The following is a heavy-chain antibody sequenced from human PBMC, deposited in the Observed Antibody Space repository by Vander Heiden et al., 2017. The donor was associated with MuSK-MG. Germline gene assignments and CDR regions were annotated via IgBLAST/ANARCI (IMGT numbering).Heavy chain of an antibody. CDR2: IGSSGNPR. J-gene: IGHJ4*02. D-gene: IGHD1-1*01. V-gene: IGHV3-11*01. CDR1: ELNFNHYY. CDR3: VGALEH. Sequence: QVQLVESGGGLVKPGGSLRLSCAAPELNFNHYYMNWIGQDPGKGLEWVSYIGSSGNPRYYSDSVKGRFTISSDNAKKSLYLQMNSLRVEDTAVYYCVGALEHWGQGALVTVSS.